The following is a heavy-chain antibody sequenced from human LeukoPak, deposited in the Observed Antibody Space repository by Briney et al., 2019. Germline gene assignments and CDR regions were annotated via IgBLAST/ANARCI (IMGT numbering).Heavy chain of an antibody. CDR3: ARGIRYWNYPTNGYFDY. CDR2: IDPTGLT. Sequence: SENLALTCTGPGGSISGHYWSWIRHSPGPGLESIGYIDPTGLTNYNPSLNSRVTISEDTSKNQFSLKLSSVTAADTAVYYCARGIRYWNYPTNGYFDYWGQGTLVTVSS. CDR1: GGSISGHY. D-gene: IGHD1-7*01. V-gene: IGHV4-4*09. J-gene: IGHJ4*02.